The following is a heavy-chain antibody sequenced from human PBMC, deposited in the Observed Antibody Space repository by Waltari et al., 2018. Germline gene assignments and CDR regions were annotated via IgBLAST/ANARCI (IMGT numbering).Heavy chain of an antibody. D-gene: IGHD2-21*01. CDR2: INHSGST. Sequence: QVQLQQWGAGLLKPSETLSLTCAVYGGSFSGYYWSWIRQPPGKGLEWIGEINHSGSTNYNPSLKSRVTISVDTSKNQFSLKLSSVTAADTAVYYCARLRHKPIRPFDYRGQGTLVTVSS. V-gene: IGHV4-34*01. J-gene: IGHJ4*02. CDR3: ARLRHKPIRPFDY. CDR1: GGSFSGYY.